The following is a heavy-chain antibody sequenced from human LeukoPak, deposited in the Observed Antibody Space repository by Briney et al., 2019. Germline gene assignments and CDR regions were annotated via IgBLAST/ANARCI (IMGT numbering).Heavy chain of an antibody. J-gene: IGHJ4*02. V-gene: IGHV3-48*01. D-gene: IGHD3-16*01. CDR1: GFTFSSYS. CDR3: SKDTPFGGY. CDR2: ISSNSKSI. Sequence: GGSLRLSCTASGFTFSSYSMNWVRQAPGKGLEWVSEISSNSKSIYYRDSVKGRFIISRDNAKSSLYLQLNSLRVEDTAVYYCSKDTPFGGYWGQGTLVTVSS.